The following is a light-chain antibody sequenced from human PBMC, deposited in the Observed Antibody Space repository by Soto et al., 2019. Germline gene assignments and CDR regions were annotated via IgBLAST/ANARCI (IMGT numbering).Light chain of an antibody. CDR1: SSDVGSYNL. CDR3: SSYAISSTLVL. J-gene: IGLJ3*02. CDR2: DFS. Sequence: QSALTQPASVSGSPGQSITISCTGTSSDVGSYNLVSWYQQHPGKAPKLRIYDFSNRPSGVSNRFSGSKSGNTASLTISGLQAEDEADYYCSSYAISSTLVLFGGGTKLTVL. V-gene: IGLV2-14*02.